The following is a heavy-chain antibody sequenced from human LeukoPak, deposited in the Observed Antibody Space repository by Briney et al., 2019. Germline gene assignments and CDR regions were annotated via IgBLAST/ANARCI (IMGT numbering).Heavy chain of an antibody. CDR2: IIPIFGTA. J-gene: IGHJ4*02. D-gene: IGHD1-26*01. V-gene: IGHV1-69*13. CDR1: GGTFSSYA. Sequence: SVKVSCKASGGTFSSYAISWVRQAPGQGLEWMGGIIPIFGTANYAQKFQGRATITADESTSTAYMELSSLRSEDTAVYYCARDSAARGSYSLGFDYWGQGTLVTVSS. CDR3: ARDSAARGSYSLGFDY.